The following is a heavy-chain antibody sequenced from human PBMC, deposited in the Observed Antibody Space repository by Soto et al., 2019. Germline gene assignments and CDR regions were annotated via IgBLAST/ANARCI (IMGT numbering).Heavy chain of an antibody. D-gene: IGHD6-19*01. Sequence: SQTLSLTCAISGDSVSSNTAAWNWIRSSPSRGLEWLGRTYYRSNWRHDYAVSVKSRITVNPDTSKNHFSLQLNSVAPDDTAVYYCARGVAGTGFDLWGQGTLVTVSS. CDR2: TYYRSNWRH. CDR3: ARGVAGTGFDL. CDR1: GDSVSSNTAA. V-gene: IGHV6-1*01. J-gene: IGHJ4*02.